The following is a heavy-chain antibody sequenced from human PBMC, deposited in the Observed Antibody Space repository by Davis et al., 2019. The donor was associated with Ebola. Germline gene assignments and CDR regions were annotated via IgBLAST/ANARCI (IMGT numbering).Heavy chain of an antibody. CDR1: GFIFSNYD. J-gene: IGHJ4*02. CDR2: VSGSEGST. CDR3: ARYCHYPDCSYFDC. V-gene: IGHV3-23*01. D-gene: IGHD2-15*01. Sequence: GESLKISCAASGFIFSNYDMSWVRLVPGKGLEWVSTVSGSEGSTHYSDSVRGRFSISRDNSKNTLYLQMNSLRAEDTATYYCARYCHYPDCSYFDCWGQGTVVAVSS.